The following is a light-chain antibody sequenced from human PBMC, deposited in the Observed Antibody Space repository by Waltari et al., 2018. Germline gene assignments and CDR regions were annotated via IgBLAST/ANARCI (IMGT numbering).Light chain of an antibody. J-gene: IGLJ7*01. CDR2: DVS. V-gene: IGLV2-14*03. CDR1: SSDVGGYNY. CDR3: SSYTSSSSAV. Sequence: QSALTQPASVSGSPGQSITISCTGTSSDVGGYNYVYWYQQHPGKAPKLMIYDVSNRPSGVSNRFSGSKSGNTASLTISGLQAEDEADYYCSSYTSSSSAVFGGGTQLTVL.